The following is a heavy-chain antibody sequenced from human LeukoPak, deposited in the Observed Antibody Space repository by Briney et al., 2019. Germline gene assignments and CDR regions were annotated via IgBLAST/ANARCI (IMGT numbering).Heavy chain of an antibody. J-gene: IGHJ6*02. CDR2: ISYDGSNK. Sequence: GGSLRLSCAASGFTFSSHGMHWVRQAPGKGLEWVAVISYDGSNKYYADSVKGRFTISRDNSKNTLYLQMNSLRAEDTAVYYCAKDIVVVPAAPRNDYYYYGMDVWGQGTTVTVSS. D-gene: IGHD2-2*01. CDR1: GFTFSSHG. CDR3: AKDIVVVPAAPRNDYYYYGMDV. V-gene: IGHV3-30*18.